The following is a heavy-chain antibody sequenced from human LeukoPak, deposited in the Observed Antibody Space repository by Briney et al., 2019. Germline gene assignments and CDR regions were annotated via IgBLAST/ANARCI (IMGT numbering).Heavy chain of an antibody. CDR2: TVAGYSET. CDR1: GFTISGHA. CDR3: VKDFCRGGNCPFPFFGS. D-gene: IGHD4-23*01. Sequence: GGSLRLSCVASGFTISGHAMSWVRQAPVKVLEWVSITVAGYSETHYADSVRGRFTISRDDSSNTLSLEMNRLRADDTGTYYCVKDFCRGGNCPFPFFGSWGQGTVVTVSS. J-gene: IGHJ4*02. V-gene: IGHV3-23*01.